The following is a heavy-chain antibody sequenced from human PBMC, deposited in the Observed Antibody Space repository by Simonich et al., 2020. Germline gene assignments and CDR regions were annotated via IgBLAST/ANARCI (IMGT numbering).Heavy chain of an antibody. CDR3: ASGWDWGFSHMSDY. CDR1: GYIFTGFY. CDR2: INPNSGGT. J-gene: IGHJ4*02. Sequence: QVQLVQSGAEVKKPGVSVKVSCKASGYIFTGFYMHWVRQAPGQGLEWMGRINPNSGGTNYAQKFQGRVTMTRDTSISTAYMELSRLRSDDTAVYYCASGWDWGFSHMSDYWGQGTLVTVSS. D-gene: IGHD7-27*01. V-gene: IGHV1-2*06.